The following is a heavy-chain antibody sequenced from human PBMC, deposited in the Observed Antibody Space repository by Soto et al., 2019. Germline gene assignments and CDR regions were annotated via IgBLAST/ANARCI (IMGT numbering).Heavy chain of an antibody. D-gene: IGHD6-19*01. CDR2: IKCKDGDT. Sequence: QLVQSGTEVKEPGASVKVSCKASGYTFTKYWIHWIRQAHGQGPEWMGMIKCKDGDTSYTQKFRGRLSMTRETSASTVYMELGSLRKEDTAMYYCARGGDGRGWSDAHSLSQGTLVTVSS. CDR3: ARGGDGRGWSDAHS. J-gene: IGHJ5*01. CDR1: GYTFTKYW. V-gene: IGHV1-46*03.